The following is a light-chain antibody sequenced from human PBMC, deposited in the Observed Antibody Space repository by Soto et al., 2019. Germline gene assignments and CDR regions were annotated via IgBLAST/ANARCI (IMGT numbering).Light chain of an antibody. V-gene: IGLV2-14*03. Sequence: QSALTQPASVSGSPGQSITISCTGTSSDVGAYNYVSWYQFHPGKAPKLMIYDVSYRPSGVSNRFSGSKSGNTASLTISGLQAEDEADYYCSSYAISNFPVIYGGGTKLTVL. J-gene: IGLJ2*01. CDR2: DVS. CDR1: SSDVGAYNY. CDR3: SSYAISNFPVI.